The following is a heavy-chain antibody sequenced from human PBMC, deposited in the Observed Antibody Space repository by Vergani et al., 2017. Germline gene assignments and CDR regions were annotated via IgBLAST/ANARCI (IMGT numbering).Heavy chain of an antibody. V-gene: IGHV4-30-2*03. Sequence: QLQLQESGSRLVKPSQTLSLTCAVSGGSISGGAYSWSWIRQPPGKGLEWIGYIYQDGSTYYNEAHKSRLTISVDTSKNQFSLNLTSVTAADTAVYYCTRHGRSGWAGYFQHWGQGTLVTASS. CDR2: IYQDGST. CDR3: TRHGRSGWAGYFQH. J-gene: IGHJ1*01. CDR1: GGSISGGAYS. D-gene: IGHD6-19*01.